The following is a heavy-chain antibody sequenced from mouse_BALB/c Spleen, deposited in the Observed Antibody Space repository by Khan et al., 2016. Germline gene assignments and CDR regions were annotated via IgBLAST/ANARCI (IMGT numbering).Heavy chain of an antibody. CDR1: GFSLTSHG. CDR2: IWRDGST. V-gene: IGHV2-6*02. Sequence: VQLQESGPGLVAPSQSRSITCTVSGFSLTSHGVHWVRQPPGKGLEWLVVIWRDGSTTYNAALKSRLSISKDNSKSQVFLKMNSLQTDDTAMYYCARRDDGGGAMDYWGQGTSVTVSS. D-gene: IGHD2-3*01. CDR3: ARRDDGGGAMDY. J-gene: IGHJ4*01.